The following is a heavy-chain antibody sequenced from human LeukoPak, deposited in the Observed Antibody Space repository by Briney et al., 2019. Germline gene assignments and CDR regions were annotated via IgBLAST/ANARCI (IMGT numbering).Heavy chain of an antibody. D-gene: IGHD6-13*01. J-gene: IGHJ4*02. CDR1: GFTFSSYA. Sequence: GGSLRLSCAASGFTFSSYAMSWVRQAPGKGLEWVSSISYTGTYIYYADSVKGRFTISRDNAQNSLYLQMNSLRAEDTAVYYCARSGAGTAPAFDYWGQGTLVTVSS. CDR3: ARSGAGTAPAFDY. CDR2: ISYTGTYI. V-gene: IGHV3-21*01.